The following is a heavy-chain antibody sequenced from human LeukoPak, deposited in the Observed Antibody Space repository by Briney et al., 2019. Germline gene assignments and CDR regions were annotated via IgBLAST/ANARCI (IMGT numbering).Heavy chain of an antibody. V-gene: IGHV3-7*01. CDR2: IKQDGSKK. CDR3: ARGVGDNGILGY. CDR1: GFTFSSYW. J-gene: IGHJ4*02. D-gene: IGHD2-15*01. Sequence: PGGPLRLSCAASGFTFSSYWMTWVRQAPGKGLEWVANIKQDGSKKDYVDSVKGRFTIFRDNAKDSLYLQMNSLRVEDTAVYYCARGVGDNGILGYWGRGTMVAVSS.